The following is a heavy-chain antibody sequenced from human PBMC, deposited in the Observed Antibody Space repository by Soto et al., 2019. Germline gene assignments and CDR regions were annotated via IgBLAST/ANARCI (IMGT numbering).Heavy chain of an antibody. Sequence: GGSLRLSCAASEFSFDDYAMSWVRQAPGKGLEWVSSITYTGVSTYYADSVKGRFTISRDNSRDTLYLQMNSLRAEDTAVYYCARVDPPAKSWGQGTLDTVSS. CDR2: ITYTGVST. J-gene: IGHJ5*02. CDR3: ARVDPPAKS. D-gene: IGHD2-2*01. CDR1: EFSFDDYA. V-gene: IGHV3-23*01.